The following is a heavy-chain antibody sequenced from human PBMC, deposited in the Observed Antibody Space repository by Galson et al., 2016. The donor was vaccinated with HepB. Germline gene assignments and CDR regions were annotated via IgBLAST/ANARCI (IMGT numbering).Heavy chain of an antibody. CDR3: AREVRYSPSGGMDV. Sequence: CAISGDSVSSSTAAWIWIRQSPSRGLEWLGRTYYRSKWYNDYAVSVKSRITINPDTSKNQFSLQQSSVTPEDTAVYYCAREVRYSPSGGMDVWGQGTTVTVSS. V-gene: IGHV6-1*01. J-gene: IGHJ6*02. CDR1: GDSVSSSTAA. D-gene: IGHD3-9*01. CDR2: TYYRSKWYN.